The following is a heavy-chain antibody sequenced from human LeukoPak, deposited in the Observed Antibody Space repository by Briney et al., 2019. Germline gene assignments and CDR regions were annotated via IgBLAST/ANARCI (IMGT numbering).Heavy chain of an antibody. J-gene: IGHJ3*02. D-gene: IGHD3-22*01. Sequence: SETLSLTCAVYGGSFSGYYWSWIRQPPGKGLEWIGEINHSGSTNYNPSLKSRVTISVDTSKNQFSLKLSSVTAADTAVYYCARGLDYDSSGYYYFHDAFDIWGQGTMVTHSS. CDR1: GGSFSGYY. CDR2: INHSGST. CDR3: ARGLDYDSSGYYYFHDAFDI. V-gene: IGHV4-34*01.